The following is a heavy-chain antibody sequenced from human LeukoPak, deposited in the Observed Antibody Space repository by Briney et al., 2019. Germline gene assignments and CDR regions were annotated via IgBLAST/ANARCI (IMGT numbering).Heavy chain of an antibody. Sequence: PGGSLRLSCAASGFTFSSNTVNWVRQAPGKGLEWVSSISSSSSYMKYADSVRGRFTISRDNAKNSLYLQMNSLRAEDTAVYYCASEDYYDSSAYYYRNFQHWGQGTLVTVSS. J-gene: IGHJ1*01. CDR1: GFTFSSNT. V-gene: IGHV3-21*01. D-gene: IGHD3-22*01. CDR3: ASEDYYDSSAYYYRNFQH. CDR2: ISSSSSYM.